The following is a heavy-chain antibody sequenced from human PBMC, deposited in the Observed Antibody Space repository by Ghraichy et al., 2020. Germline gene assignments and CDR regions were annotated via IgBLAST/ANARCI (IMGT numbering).Heavy chain of an antibody. D-gene: IGHD3-3*01. CDR1: GFTFSASW. CDR3: ASEEVNTPWR. Sequence: GESLNISCAASGFTFSASWMHWVRQAPGKGLQWLAKIKEDGSLRQYVHSVKGRFTISRDNAKNSLFLEMNSLRVEDTAVYFCASEEVNTPWRWGQGTLVTVSS. V-gene: IGHV3-7*01. CDR2: IKEDGSLR. J-gene: IGHJ4*02.